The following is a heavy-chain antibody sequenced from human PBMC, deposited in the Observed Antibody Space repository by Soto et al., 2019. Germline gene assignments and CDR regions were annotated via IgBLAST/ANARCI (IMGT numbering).Heavy chain of an antibody. Sequence: GASVKVSCKASGGTFSSYAISWVRQAPGQGLEWMGGIIPIFGTANYAQKFQGRVTITADESTSTAYMELSSLRSEDTAVYYCARDHEAADPARRASWFDPWGQGTLVTVSS. CDR3: ARDHEAADPARRASWFDP. CDR1: GGTFSSYA. CDR2: IIPIFGTA. J-gene: IGHJ5*02. D-gene: IGHD6-13*01. V-gene: IGHV1-69*13.